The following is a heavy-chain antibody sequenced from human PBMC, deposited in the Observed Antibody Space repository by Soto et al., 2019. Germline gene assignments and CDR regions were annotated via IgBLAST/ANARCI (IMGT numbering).Heavy chain of an antibody. CDR1: GFTFSSYG. CDR3: ARDGGEGIVGATSHLDGMDV. Sequence: PGGSLRLSCAASGFTFSSYGMHWVRQAPGKGLEWVAVIWYDGSNKYYADPVKGRFTISRDNSKNTLYLQMNSLRAEDTAVYYCARDGGEGIVGATSHLDGMDVWGQGTTVTVSS. D-gene: IGHD1-26*01. V-gene: IGHV3-33*01. J-gene: IGHJ6*02. CDR2: IWYDGSNK.